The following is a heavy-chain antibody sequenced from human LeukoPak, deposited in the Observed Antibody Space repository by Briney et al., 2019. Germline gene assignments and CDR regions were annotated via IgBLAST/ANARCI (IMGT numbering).Heavy chain of an antibody. D-gene: IGHD6-13*01. CDR1: GGSISSGGYS. Sequence: PSQTLSLTCAVSGGSISSGGYSWSWIRQPPGKGLEWIGYIYHSGSTYYNPSLKSRVTISVDRSKNQFSLKLSSVTAADTAVYYCARERSSVFDYWGQGTLVTVSS. CDR2: IYHSGST. J-gene: IGHJ4*02. CDR3: ARERSSVFDY. V-gene: IGHV4-30-2*01.